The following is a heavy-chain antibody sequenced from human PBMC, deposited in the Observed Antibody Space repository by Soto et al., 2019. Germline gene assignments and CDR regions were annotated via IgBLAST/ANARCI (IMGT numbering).Heavy chain of an antibody. CDR2: LNHLGGA. CDR1: PASFNGYY. J-gene: IGHJ5*02. D-gene: IGHD2-2*03. Sequence: ERRCRTCAFSPASFNGYYWTCIHRPPGTGLDWIGPLNHLGGASYNPSLERRVTISVDTSKNQFSLNLSSVTAADTAVYYCARDGFCTRTTSRIGNWFDPWGQGTLVNVSS. CDR3: ARDGFCTRTTSRIGNWFDP. V-gene: IGHV4-34*01.